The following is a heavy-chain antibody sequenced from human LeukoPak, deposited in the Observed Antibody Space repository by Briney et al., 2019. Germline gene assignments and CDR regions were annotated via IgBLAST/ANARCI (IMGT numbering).Heavy chain of an antibody. CDR1: GFTFSSYE. V-gene: IGHV3-48*03. CDR2: ISSSGSTI. CDR3: ARAGRGYSYGYDFDY. Sequence: GGSLRLSCAASGFTFSSYEMNWVRQAPGKGLEWVSYISSSGSTIYYADSVKGRFTLSRDNAKNSLYLQMNSLRAEDTAVYYCARAGRGYSYGYDFDYWGQGTLVTVSS. J-gene: IGHJ4*02. D-gene: IGHD5-18*01.